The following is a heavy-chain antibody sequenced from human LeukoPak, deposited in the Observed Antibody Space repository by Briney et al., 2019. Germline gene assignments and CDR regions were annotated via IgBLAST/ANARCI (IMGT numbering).Heavy chain of an antibody. J-gene: IGHJ4*02. V-gene: IGHV1-18*01. CDR1: GYTFTSYG. CDR2: ISAYNGNT. D-gene: IGHD2-2*02. Sequence: ASVKVSCKASGYTFTSYGISWVRQAPGQGLEWMGWISAYNGNTNYAQKLQGRVTMTTDTSTSTAYMELRSLRSDDTAVYYCARDWTVVPAAIACFDYWGQGTLVTVSS. CDR3: ARDWTVVPAAIACFDY.